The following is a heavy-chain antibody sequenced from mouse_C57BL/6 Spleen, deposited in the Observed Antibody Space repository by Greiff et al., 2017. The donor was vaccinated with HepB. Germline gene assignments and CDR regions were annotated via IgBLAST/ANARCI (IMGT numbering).Heavy chain of an antibody. J-gene: IGHJ4*01. D-gene: IGHD2-1*01. Sequence: VQLQQSGAELVRPGTSVKMSCKASGYTFTNYWIGWAKQRPGHGLEWIGDIYPGGGYTNYNEKFKGKATLTADKSSSTAYMQFSSLTSEDSAIYYCASVTKYGNYGAMDYWGQGTSVTVSS. CDR3: ASVTKYGNYGAMDY. CDR2: IYPGGGYT. V-gene: IGHV1-63*01. CDR1: GYTFTNYW.